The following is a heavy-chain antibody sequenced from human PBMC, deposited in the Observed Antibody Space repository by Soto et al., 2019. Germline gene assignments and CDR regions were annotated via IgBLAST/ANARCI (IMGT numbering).Heavy chain of an antibody. Sequence: SETLSLTCSVSGASISSYYWSWIRQPPGKGLEWIGYIFYTGSTDYNPSLQSRVAISIGASRKDFSLKMTSVTAADTAVYYCARGVRCVDYWGQGTLVTVSS. CDR1: GASISSYY. CDR3: ARGVRCVDY. J-gene: IGHJ4*02. D-gene: IGHD2-8*01. V-gene: IGHV4-59*01. CDR2: IFYTGST.